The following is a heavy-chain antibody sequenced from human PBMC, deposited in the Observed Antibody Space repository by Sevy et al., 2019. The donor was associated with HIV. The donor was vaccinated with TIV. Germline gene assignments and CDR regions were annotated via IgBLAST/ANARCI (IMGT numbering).Heavy chain of an antibody. CDR3: ARDRILSAVYYYYGMDV. Sequence: SETLSLTCTVSGGSISSYYWSWIRQPAGKGLEWIGRIYTSGSTKYNPPLNSRVTMSVDTSKSQFSLKLSSVTAADTAVYYCARDRILSAVYYYYGMDVWGQGTTVTVSS. CDR1: GGSISSYY. J-gene: IGHJ6*02. CDR2: IYTSGST. V-gene: IGHV4-4*07. D-gene: IGHD2-15*01.